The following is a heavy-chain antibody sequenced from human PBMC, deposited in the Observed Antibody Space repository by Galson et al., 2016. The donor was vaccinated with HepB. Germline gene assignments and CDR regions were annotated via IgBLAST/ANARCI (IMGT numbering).Heavy chain of an antibody. CDR3: ARARDYYFYSMDV. Sequence: SVKVSCKASGYTSTTYGISWVRQAPGQGLEWMGWITTVTGNTNYAQKFQGRVTMTTDTSTNTAYMELRSLRSDDTAVYYCARARDYYFYSMDVWGQGTTVTVSS. J-gene: IGHJ6*02. CDR2: ITTVTGNT. CDR1: GYTSTTYG. V-gene: IGHV1-18*01.